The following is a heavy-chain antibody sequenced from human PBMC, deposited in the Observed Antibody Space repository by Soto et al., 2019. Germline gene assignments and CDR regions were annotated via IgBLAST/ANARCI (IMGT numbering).Heavy chain of an antibody. CDR1: GGSISGSRYY. D-gene: IGHD3-16*01. V-gene: IGHV4-39*01. CDR2: IYYSGTT. J-gene: IGHJ4*02. Sequence: QLHLQESGPGLVKPSETLSLTCTVSGGSISGSRYYWGWIRQPPGKGLEWIGSIYYSGTTYYNSSLKSRVTISVDTSKNQFSLNLTSVTAADTSVYYCVRNAAGGAWLYWGQGTLVTVSS. CDR3: VRNAAGGAWLY.